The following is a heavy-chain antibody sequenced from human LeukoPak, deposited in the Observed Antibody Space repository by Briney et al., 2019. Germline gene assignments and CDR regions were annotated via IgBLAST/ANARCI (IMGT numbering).Heavy chain of an antibody. CDR3: ARDHYSSGWYLSRVGVGFDY. D-gene: IGHD6-19*01. Sequence: SETLSLTCTVSGGSISSSSYYWGWIRQPPGKGLEWIGSIYYSGSTYYNPSLKSRVTISVDTSKNQFSLKLSSVTAADTAVYYCARDHYSSGWYLSRVGVGFDYWGQGTLVTVSS. V-gene: IGHV4-39*07. CDR1: GGSISSSSYY. CDR2: IYYSGST. J-gene: IGHJ4*02.